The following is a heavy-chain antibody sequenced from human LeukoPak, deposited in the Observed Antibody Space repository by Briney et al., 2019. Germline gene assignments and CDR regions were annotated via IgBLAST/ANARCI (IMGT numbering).Heavy chain of an antibody. CDR1: GFTFSSYA. Sequence: GGTLRLSCAASGFTFSSYAMSWVRQAPGKGLEWVSGINGGCGGTYYEDSVKGRCTISRDNSKNTLYLHLNSLRPEDTAVYYCARGMVTGVDYWGQGTLVT. CDR3: ARGMVTGVDY. CDR2: INGGCGGT. J-gene: IGHJ4*02. D-gene: IGHD1-14*01. V-gene: IGHV3-23*01.